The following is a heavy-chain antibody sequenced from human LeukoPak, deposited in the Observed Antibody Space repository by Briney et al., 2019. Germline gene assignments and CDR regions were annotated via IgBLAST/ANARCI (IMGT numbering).Heavy chain of an antibody. CDR1: GFTFSSYA. V-gene: IGHV3-23*01. CDR3: AKRPKATVTPYYFDY. J-gene: IGHJ4*02. D-gene: IGHD4-17*01. CDR2: ISGSGGST. Sequence: PGGSLRLSCIASGFTFSSYAMGWVRQAPGKGLEWVSAISGSGGSTYYADSVKGRFTISRDNSKNTLYLQVNSLRAEDTAVYYCAKRPKATVTPYYFDYWGQGTLVTVPS.